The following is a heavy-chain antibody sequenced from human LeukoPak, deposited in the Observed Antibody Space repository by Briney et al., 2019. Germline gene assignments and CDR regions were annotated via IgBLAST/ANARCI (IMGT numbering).Heavy chain of an antibody. D-gene: IGHD5-12*01. Sequence: TGGSLRLSCAASGFTFTSYTMSWVRQAPGKGLEWVSTISASGARSDYADSVKGRSTISRDNSKNTVYVQMNNLRAEDTAVYFCTRGSGYSGPPDWGRGTLVTVSA. V-gene: IGHV3-23*01. J-gene: IGHJ4*02. CDR3: TRGSGYSGPPD. CDR1: GFTFTSYT. CDR2: ISASGARS.